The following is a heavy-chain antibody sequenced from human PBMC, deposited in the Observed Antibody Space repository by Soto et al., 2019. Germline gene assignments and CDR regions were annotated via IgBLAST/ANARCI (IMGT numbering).Heavy chain of an antibody. V-gene: IGHV4-61*01. D-gene: IGHD4-17*01. J-gene: IGHJ4*02. Sequence: SETLSLTCTVSGGSVSSGSYYWSRIRQPPGKRLEWIGYVYYSGTTNYNPSLKSRVTISVDLSKNQFSLRLSSVTTADTALYYCARTTAVPNTLRSRYFFDYWGQGTLVTVSS. CDR1: GGSVSSGSYY. CDR2: VYYSGTT. CDR3: ARTTAVPNTLRSRYFFDY.